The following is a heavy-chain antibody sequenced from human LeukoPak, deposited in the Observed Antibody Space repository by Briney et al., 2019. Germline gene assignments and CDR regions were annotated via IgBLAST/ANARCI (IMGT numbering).Heavy chain of an antibody. CDR2: IYTSGST. D-gene: IGHD6-13*01. V-gene: IGHV4-61*02. J-gene: IGHJ4*02. CDR3: ARESPQTGIAAAGTSHFDY. CDR1: GGSISSGSYY. Sequence: PSETLSLTCTVSGGSISSGSYYWSWIRQPAGKGLEWIGRIYTSGSTNYNPSLKSRVTISVDTSKNQFSLKLSSVTAADTVVYYCARESPQTGIAAAGTSHFDYWGQGTLVTVSS.